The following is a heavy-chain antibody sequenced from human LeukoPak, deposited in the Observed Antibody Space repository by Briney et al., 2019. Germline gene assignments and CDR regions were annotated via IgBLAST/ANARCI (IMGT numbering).Heavy chain of an antibody. V-gene: IGHV3-53*05. Sequence: PGGSLRLSCAASGFTVSSNYMSWVRQAPGRGLEWVSVIYRDGTTYYADSVKGRFTISRDNSKNTLYLQMNSLRAEDTAVYYCARVGDDYGDYWGQGTLVTVSS. J-gene: IGHJ4*02. CDR3: ARVGDDYGDY. CDR1: GFTVSSNY. D-gene: IGHD3-16*01. CDR2: IYRDGTT.